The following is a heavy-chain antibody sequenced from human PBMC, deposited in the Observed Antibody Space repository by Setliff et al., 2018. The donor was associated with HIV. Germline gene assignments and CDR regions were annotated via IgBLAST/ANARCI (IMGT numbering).Heavy chain of an antibody. D-gene: IGHD2-21*01. J-gene: IGHJ5*02. CDR3: ARGGPARVALLYWFDP. V-gene: IGHV1-18*01. CDR1: GHNFVGYG. CDR2: INTYNGNT. Sequence: ASVKVSCKASGHNFVGYGINWLRQAPGQGLEWMGWINTYNGNTKYGQKFQGSVTMTTDTSTSTVYMELRNLRSDDTAVYFCARGGPARVALLYWFDPWAREPWSPSPQ.